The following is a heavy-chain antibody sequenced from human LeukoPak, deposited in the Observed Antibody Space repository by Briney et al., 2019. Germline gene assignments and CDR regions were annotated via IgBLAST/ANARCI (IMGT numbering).Heavy chain of an antibody. V-gene: IGHV4-59*01. J-gene: IGHJ5*02. D-gene: IGHD2-2*01. CDR1: GGAITNYY. Sequence: PSETLSLTCGVSGGAITNYYWNWIRQAPGKGLEWLGYIYYTGSTTYNPSVKSRITISLDTSKKQISLKLRSVTAADTAVYYCARALIPGIVVVPAANWFDPWGQGTLVTVSS. CDR3: ARALIPGIVVVPAANWFDP. CDR2: IYYTGST.